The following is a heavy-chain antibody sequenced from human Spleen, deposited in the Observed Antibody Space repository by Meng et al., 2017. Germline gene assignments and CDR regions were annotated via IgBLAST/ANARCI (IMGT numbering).Heavy chain of an antibody. CDR1: GGSISSGGYY. J-gene: IGHJ4*02. D-gene: IGHD6-25*01. CDR3: ARDRSGYANYDY. CDR2: IYYSAST. Sequence: LQESGPGLVTPSQTLSLTCTVAGGSISSGGYYWRWVRQHPGKGLEWIGYIYYSASTHYNPSLKSRVTMSIDTSKNHFSLKVTSVTAADTAVYYCARDRSGYANYDYWGQGTLVTVSS. V-gene: IGHV4-31*03.